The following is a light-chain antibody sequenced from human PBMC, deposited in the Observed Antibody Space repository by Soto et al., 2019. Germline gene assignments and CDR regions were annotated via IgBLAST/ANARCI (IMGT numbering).Light chain of an antibody. CDR1: QSISSY. CDR2: DAS. CDR3: QQLNSYPVT. J-gene: IGKJ5*01. V-gene: IGKV1-39*01. Sequence: DIQMTQSPSSLSASVGDRVTITCRASQSISSYLNWYQQKPGKAPRLLIYDASSLLSGVPSRFSGSGSGTDFTLTISSLQPEDFATYYCQQLNSYPVTFGQGTRLET.